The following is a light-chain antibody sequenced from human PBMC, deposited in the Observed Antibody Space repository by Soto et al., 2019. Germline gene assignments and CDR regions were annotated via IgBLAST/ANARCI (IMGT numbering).Light chain of an antibody. Sequence: EIVLTQSPGTLSLSPGERATLSCRASPSVTNYLAWYQQKPGQPPRLLIYGAFNRAAGIPDRLSGSGSGTDFTLTISRLEPEDFAVYYCQQYGSSPWTFGQGTKVDIK. J-gene: IGKJ1*01. CDR3: QQYGSSPWT. V-gene: IGKV3-20*01. CDR2: GAF. CDR1: PSVTNY.